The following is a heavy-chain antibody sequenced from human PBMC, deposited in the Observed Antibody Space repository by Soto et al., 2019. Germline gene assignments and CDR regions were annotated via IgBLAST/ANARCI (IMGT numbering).Heavy chain of an antibody. D-gene: IGHD3-3*01. CDR1: GGSFSGYY. J-gene: IGHJ6*02. CDR2: INHSGST. Sequence: PSETLSLTCAVYGGSFSGYYWSWIRQPPGKGLEWIGEINHSGSTNYNPSLKSRVTISVDTSKNQFSLKLSSVTAADTAVYYCARLTPGTYYEFWSGYYYYGMDVWGQGTTVTVSS. CDR3: ARLTPGTYYEFWSGYYYYGMDV. V-gene: IGHV4-34*01.